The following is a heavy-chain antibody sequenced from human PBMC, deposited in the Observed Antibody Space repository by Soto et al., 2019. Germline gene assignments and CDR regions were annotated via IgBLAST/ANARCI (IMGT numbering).Heavy chain of an antibody. Sequence: PSETLSLTCAVCGGSFSGYYWSWIRQPPGKGLEWIGEINHSESTNYNPSLKSRVTVSIDTSKNQFSLNLSSVTAADAAVYYCARGEIGGFDRYFDFWGQGTLVTVSS. J-gene: IGHJ4*02. CDR1: GGSFSGYY. D-gene: IGHD5-12*01. V-gene: IGHV4-34*01. CDR3: ARGEIGGFDRYFDF. CDR2: INHSEST.